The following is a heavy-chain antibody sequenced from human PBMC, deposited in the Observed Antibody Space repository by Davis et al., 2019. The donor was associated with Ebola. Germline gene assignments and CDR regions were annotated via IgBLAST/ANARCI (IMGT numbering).Heavy chain of an antibody. CDR2: ISAYNGNT. CDR3: AKDRGGPSDF. J-gene: IGHJ4*02. D-gene: IGHD5-24*01. CDR1: GYTFIDYA. V-gene: IGHV1-18*04. Sequence: ASVKVSCKASGYTFIDYAITWVRQAPGQGLEWMGRISAYNGNTIFAEKFQDRVTLTTDTSTTTAYMEVRSLRSDDTAIYFCAKDRGGPSDFWGQGTLVTVSS.